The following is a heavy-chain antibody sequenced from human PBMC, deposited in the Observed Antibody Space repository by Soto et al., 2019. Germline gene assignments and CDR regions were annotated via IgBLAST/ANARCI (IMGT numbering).Heavy chain of an antibody. CDR1: GGSFSGYY. D-gene: IGHD3-22*01. Sequence: TCAVYGGSFSGYYWSWIRQPPGKGLEWIGEINHSGSTNYNPSLKSRVTISVDTSKNQFSLKLSSVTAADTAVYYCARETPNYYDSSGYYYYYGMDVWGQGTTVTVSS. CDR2: INHSGST. CDR3: ARETPNYYDSSGYYYYYGMDV. J-gene: IGHJ6*02. V-gene: IGHV4-34*01.